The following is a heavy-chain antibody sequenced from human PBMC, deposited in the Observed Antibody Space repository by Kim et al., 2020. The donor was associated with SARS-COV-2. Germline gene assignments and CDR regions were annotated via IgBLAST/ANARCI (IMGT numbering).Heavy chain of an antibody. D-gene: IGHD6-13*01. Sequence: NYNPSLKSRVTISVDTSKNQFFLKLSSVTAADTAVYYCARRQLAYWYFDLWGRGTLVTVSS. J-gene: IGHJ2*01. CDR3: ARRQLAYWYFDL. V-gene: IGHV4-34*01.